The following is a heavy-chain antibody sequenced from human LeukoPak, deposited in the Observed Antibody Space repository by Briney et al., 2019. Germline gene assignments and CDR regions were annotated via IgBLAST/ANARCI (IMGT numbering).Heavy chain of an antibody. V-gene: IGHV3-23*01. CDR3: ANRGGDPYYFDY. Sequence: GGSLRLSCAASGFTFSSYGMSWVRQAPGKGLEWVSAISGSGGSTYYADSVKGRFTISRDNSKNTLYLQMNSLRAEDTAVYYCANRGGDPYYFDYWGQGTLVTVSS. D-gene: IGHD3-16*01. CDR2: ISGSGGST. CDR1: GFTFSSYG. J-gene: IGHJ4*02.